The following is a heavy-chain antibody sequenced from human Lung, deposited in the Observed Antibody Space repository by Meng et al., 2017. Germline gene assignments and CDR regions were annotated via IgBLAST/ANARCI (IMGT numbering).Heavy chain of an antibody. D-gene: IGHD2-15*01. CDR3: ARGRVVVAATPSDY. V-gene: IGHV3-21*01. CDR1: GFTFRSYS. Sequence: EVQLGESGGGLVKPGGSLRRSCAASGFTFRSYSMNWVRQAPGKGLEWVSSISSSSTYADSVKGRFTISRDNAKNSLYLQMNSLRAEDTAVYYCARGRVVVAATPSDYWGQGTLVTVSS. J-gene: IGHJ4*02. CDR2: ISSSST.